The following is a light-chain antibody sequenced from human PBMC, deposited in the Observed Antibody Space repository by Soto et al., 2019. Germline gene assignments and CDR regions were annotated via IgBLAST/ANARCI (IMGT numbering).Light chain of an antibody. Sequence: IVMTQSPDSLAVSLGERATINCKSSQSVLYSSNNKNYLAWYQQKPGQPPKLLISWASTRESGVPDRFSGSGSGTDFTLTISSLQAEDVAVYYCQQYYSTPLTFGGGTKVEIK. J-gene: IGKJ4*01. CDR1: QSVLYSSNNKNY. V-gene: IGKV4-1*01. CDR2: WAS. CDR3: QQYYSTPLT.